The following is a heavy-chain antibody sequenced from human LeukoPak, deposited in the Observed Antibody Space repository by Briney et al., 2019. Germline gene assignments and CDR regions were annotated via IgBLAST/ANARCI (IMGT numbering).Heavy chain of an antibody. D-gene: IGHD3-16*02. V-gene: IGHV1-69*05. Sequence: SVKVSCKASGGTFSSYAISWVRQAPGQGLEWMGGIIPIFGTANYAQKFQGRVTITTDDSTSTAYMELSSLRSEDTAVYYCTREGGSSHYYVEYWGQGTLVTVSS. CDR2: IIPIFGTA. CDR1: GGTFSSYA. CDR3: TREGGSSHYYVEY. J-gene: IGHJ4*02.